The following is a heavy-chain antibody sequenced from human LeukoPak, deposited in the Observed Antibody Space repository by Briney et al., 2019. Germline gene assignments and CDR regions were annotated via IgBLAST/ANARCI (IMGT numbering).Heavy chain of an antibody. V-gene: IGHV4-61*02. CDR2: IYTSGST. D-gene: IGHD3-10*01. CDR3: ARAVGSGSFQTYYYYMDV. Sequence: SQTLSLTCTVSGGSISSGSYYWTWIRQPAGKGLEYIGRIYTSGSTSYNPSLKSRVTISVDTSKNQFSLKLSSVTAADTAVYYCARAVGSGSFQTYYYYMDVWGKGTTVTIPS. J-gene: IGHJ6*03. CDR1: GGSISSGSYY.